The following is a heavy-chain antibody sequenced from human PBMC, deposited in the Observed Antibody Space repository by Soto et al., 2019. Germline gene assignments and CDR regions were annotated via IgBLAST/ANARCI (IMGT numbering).Heavy chain of an antibody. CDR2: IYKSATT. V-gene: IGHV4-30-4*01. Sequence: KTSETLSLTCSVSGDSISTVDYFWAWIRQPPGQALEYIGYIYKSATTYYNPSFEGRVAISLDTSKSHFSLNVTSVTAADTAVYFCARGRYCLTGRCFPNWFDSWGQGXLVTVPS. CDR1: GDSISTVDYF. J-gene: IGHJ5*01. D-gene: IGHD2-15*01. CDR3: ARGRYCLTGRCFPNWFDS.